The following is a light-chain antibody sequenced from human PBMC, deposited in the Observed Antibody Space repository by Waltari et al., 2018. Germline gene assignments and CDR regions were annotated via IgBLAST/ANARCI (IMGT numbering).Light chain of an antibody. V-gene: IGLV5-45*01. J-gene: IGLJ3*02. Sequence: QAVLTQPASLSASPGAAASLTCTLRSDTNVDMYNIYWFLQRPGSPPQYLLRYKSDSNKQQGSGVPSRFSGSKDASANAGILVISGLQSEDEADYYCVIWHNTAWVFGGGTKLTV. CDR1: SDTNVDMYN. CDR2: YKSDSNK. CDR3: VIWHNTAWV.